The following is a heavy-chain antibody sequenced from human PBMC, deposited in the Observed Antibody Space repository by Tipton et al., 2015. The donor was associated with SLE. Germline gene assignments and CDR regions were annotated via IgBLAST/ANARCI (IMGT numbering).Heavy chain of an antibody. V-gene: IGHV4-39*07. CDR3: ARGVGGDRDAFDI. CDR1: GGSISSTFYY. D-gene: IGHD3-16*01. J-gene: IGHJ3*02. CDR2: IHYSGST. Sequence: TLSLTCTVSGGSISSTFYYWGWIRQTPGKGLEWIGSIHYSGSTYYNPSLKSRVTISVDTSKNQFSLKLSSVTAADTAVYYCARGVGGDRDAFDIWGQGTMVTVSS.